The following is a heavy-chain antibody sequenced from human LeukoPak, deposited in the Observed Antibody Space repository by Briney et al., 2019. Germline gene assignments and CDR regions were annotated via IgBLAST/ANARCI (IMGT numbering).Heavy chain of an antibody. Sequence: APVKVSCKASGYTFAGYHIHWVRRAPGQGLEWMGIINPSDGRTSYAQEFQDRVILTSDTSARTVYMELRSLRFEDKAEYYCARENVADSSGWSHFDYWGQGTLVIVSS. CDR1: GYTFAGYH. CDR2: INPSDGRT. V-gene: IGHV1-46*01. J-gene: IGHJ4*02. D-gene: IGHD6-19*01. CDR3: ARENVADSSGWSHFDY.